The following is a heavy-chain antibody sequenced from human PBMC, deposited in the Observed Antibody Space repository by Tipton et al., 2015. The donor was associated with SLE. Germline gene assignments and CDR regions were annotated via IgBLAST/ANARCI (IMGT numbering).Heavy chain of an antibody. CDR3: ARASIAAPLSVRPFDF. V-gene: IGHV1-18*01. Sequence: QSGAEVKKPGASVKVSCKASGYTFTSYGISWARQAPGQGLEWMGWISAYNGNTNYAQKLQGRVTMTTDTSTSTAYMELRIVRSVETAVYYCARASIAAPLSVRPFDFWGQGPLVTVSS. CDR1: GYTFTSYG. J-gene: IGHJ4*02. CDR2: ISAYNGNT. D-gene: IGHD6-13*01.